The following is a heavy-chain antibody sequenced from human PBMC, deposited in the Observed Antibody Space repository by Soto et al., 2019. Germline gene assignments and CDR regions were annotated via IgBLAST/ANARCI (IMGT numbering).Heavy chain of an antibody. CDR1: GFTFSSYA. CDR3: AKMVYDATRTGDYYGMDV. Sequence: QVQLVESGGGVVQPGRSLRLSCAASGFTFSSYAMHWVRQAPGKGLEWVAVTSYDGNKRYYADSVRGRFTISRDNARNTLYLQMNSLRAEDTALYYCAKMVYDATRTGDYYGMDVWGQGTTVSVSS. V-gene: IGHV3-30-3*02. D-gene: IGHD2-8*01. J-gene: IGHJ6*02. CDR2: TSYDGNKR.